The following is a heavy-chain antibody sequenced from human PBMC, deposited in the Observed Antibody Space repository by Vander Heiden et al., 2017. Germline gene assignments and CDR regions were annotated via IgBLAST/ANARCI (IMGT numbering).Heavy chain of an antibody. Sequence: VQLVESGGGVVQPGRSLRLSCAASGFTLSHYGIHWVRQAPGKGLEWVAVTWYDGSRKYFADPVQDRFSISRDNSKVFLQMNSLRAEDTAVYYCARDGRVRGIIIRPYYYYGMDVWGQGTAVTVSS. CDR2: TWYDGSRK. J-gene: IGHJ6*02. CDR3: ARDGRVRGIIIRPYYYYGMDV. V-gene: IGHV3-33*01. CDR1: GFTLSHYG. D-gene: IGHD3-10*01.